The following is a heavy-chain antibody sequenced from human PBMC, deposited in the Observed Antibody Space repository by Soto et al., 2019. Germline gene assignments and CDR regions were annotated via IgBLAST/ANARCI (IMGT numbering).Heavy chain of an antibody. CDR1: GITFSTCT. V-gene: IGHV3-23*01. Sequence: EVQLLESEGGLVQPGGSLRLSCAASGITFSTCTMGWVRQAPGKGLEWVSSIIASGDITYYADSVKGRFTVSRDNSKSTMFLQMNNLRAEDTAVYYCAKDLRGPEAGTWYFDYWGQGTLVTVSS. D-gene: IGHD6-13*01. J-gene: IGHJ4*02. CDR3: AKDLRGPEAGTWYFDY. CDR2: IIASGDIT.